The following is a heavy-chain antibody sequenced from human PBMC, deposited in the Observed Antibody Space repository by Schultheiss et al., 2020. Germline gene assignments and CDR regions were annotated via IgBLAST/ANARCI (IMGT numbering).Heavy chain of an antibody. CDR2: ISYDGSNK. Sequence: GESLRLSCAASGFTFSSYSMNWVRQAPGKGLEWVAVISYDGSNKYYADSVKGRFTISRDNSKNTLYLQMNSLRAEDTAVYYCAKGRSTSCYPHWRFDYFDYWGQGTLVTVSS. J-gene: IGHJ4*02. CDR3: AKGRSTSCYPHWRFDYFDY. D-gene: IGHD2-2*01. CDR1: GFTFSSYS. V-gene: IGHV3-30*18.